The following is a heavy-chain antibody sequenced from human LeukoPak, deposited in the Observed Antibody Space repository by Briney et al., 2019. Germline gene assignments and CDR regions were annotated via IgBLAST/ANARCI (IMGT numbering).Heavy chain of an antibody. J-gene: IGHJ4*02. CDR2: LNHGGGST. Sequence: GGSLRLSCAPSGFTFSSYAMSWVRQAPGKGLEWVSALNHGGGSTYYADSVKSRFTIFRDNSKNTLYLQISSLRAEDTAVYYCAKTGRDYGDFFYFDYWGQGTLVTVSS. D-gene: IGHD4-17*01. V-gene: IGHV3-23*01. CDR1: GFTFSSYA. CDR3: AKTGRDYGDFFYFDY.